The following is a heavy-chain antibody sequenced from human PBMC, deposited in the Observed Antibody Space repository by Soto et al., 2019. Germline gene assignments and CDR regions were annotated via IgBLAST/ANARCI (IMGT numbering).Heavy chain of an antibody. CDR2: ISSSSSYI. CDR1: GFTFSNKS. CDR3: ASSSEYDFWSGYYASDY. D-gene: IGHD3-3*01. J-gene: IGHJ4*02. V-gene: IGHV3-21*01. Sequence: GSLRLPCAASGFTFSNKSMNWVRRAPGKGLEWVTSISSSSSYIYYADSVKGRFTISRDNAKNSLYLQMNSLRAEDTAVYYCASSSEYDFWSGYYASDYWGQGTLVTVSS.